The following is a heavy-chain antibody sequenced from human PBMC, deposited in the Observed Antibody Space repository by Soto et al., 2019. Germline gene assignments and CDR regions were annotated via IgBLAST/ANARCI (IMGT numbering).Heavy chain of an antibody. CDR2: ISYDGSNK. Sequence: QVQQVESGGGVVQPGRSLRLSCAASGFTFSSYAMHWVRQAPGKGLEWVAVISYDGSNKYYADSVKGRFTISRDNSKNTLYLQMNSLRAEDTAVYYCARDLGDYRFDYWGQGTLVTVSS. CDR1: GFTFSSYA. CDR3: ARDLGDYRFDY. J-gene: IGHJ4*02. D-gene: IGHD4-17*01. V-gene: IGHV3-30-3*01.